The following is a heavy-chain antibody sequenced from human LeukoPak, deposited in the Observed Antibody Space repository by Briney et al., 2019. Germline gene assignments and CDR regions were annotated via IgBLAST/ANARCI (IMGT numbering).Heavy chain of an antibody. CDR3: ARPVDQNSPPNLYYYDSSGYSNWFDP. Sequence: PSETLSLTCTVSGGSISSSSYYWGWIRQPPGKGLEWIGSIYYSGSTYYNPSLKSRVTISVDTSKNQFSLKLSSVTAADTAVYYCARPVDQNSPPNLYYYDSSGYSNWFDPWGQGTLVTVSS. CDR2: IYYSGST. J-gene: IGHJ5*02. CDR1: GGSISSSSYY. D-gene: IGHD3-22*01. V-gene: IGHV4-39*01.